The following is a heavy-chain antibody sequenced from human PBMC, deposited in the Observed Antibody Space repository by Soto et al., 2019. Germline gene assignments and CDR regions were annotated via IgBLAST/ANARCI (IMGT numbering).Heavy chain of an antibody. D-gene: IGHD3-9*01. CDR1: GFTFSSYA. CDR2: ISYDGSNK. V-gene: IGHV3-30-3*01. J-gene: IGHJ6*02. CDR3: ARASGRYYDILTGYPPDGMDV. Sequence: GGSLRLSCAASGFTFSSYAMHWVRQAPGKGLAWVAVISYDGSNKYYADSVKGRFTISRDKSKNTLYLQMNSLRAEDTAVYYCARASGRYYDILTGYPPDGMDVWGQGTTVTVSS.